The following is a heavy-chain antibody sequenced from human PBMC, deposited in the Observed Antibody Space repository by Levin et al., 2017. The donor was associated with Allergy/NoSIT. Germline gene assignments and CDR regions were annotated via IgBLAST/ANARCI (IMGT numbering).Heavy chain of an antibody. CDR3: ARGLVMSGSYYNVGKVELIYGMDV. CDR2: IIPIFGTA. D-gene: IGHD3-10*01. Sequence: SVKVSCKASGGTFSSYAISWVRQAPGQGLEWMGGIIPIFGTANYAQKFQGRVTITADESTSTAYMELSSLRSEDTAVYYCARGLVMSGSYYNVGKVELIYGMDVWSQGTTVTVSS. CDR1: GGTFSSYA. J-gene: IGHJ6*02. V-gene: IGHV1-69*13.